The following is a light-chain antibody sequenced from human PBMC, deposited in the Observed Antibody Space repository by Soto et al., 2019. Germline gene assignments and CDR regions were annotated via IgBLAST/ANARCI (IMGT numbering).Light chain of an antibody. J-gene: IGKJ3*01. Sequence: DIVMTQSPLSLPVTPGEPASISCRSSQSLLHSNGYNYLDWYLQKPGQSPQLLIYLGSNRASGVPDRFSGSGSGTDFTLTISRVEAEDVGVYYCIQSLQTPRFTFGPGTKVDIK. CDR1: QSLLHSNGYNY. V-gene: IGKV2-28*01. CDR3: IQSLQTPRFT. CDR2: LGS.